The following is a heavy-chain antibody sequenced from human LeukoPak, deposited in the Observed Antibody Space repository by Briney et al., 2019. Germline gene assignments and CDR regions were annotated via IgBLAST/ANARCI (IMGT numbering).Heavy chain of an antibody. CDR3: ARDDGLSIAAA. V-gene: IGHV3-66*01. J-gene: IGHJ5*02. Sequence: GGSLRLSCAASGFTFSSYWMSWVRQAPGKGLEWVSVIYSSGSTYYADSVKGRFTLSRDNSKNMLYLQMNSLRAEDTAVYYCARDDGLSIAAAWGQGALVTVSS. CDR1: GFTFSSYW. D-gene: IGHD6-13*01. CDR2: IYSSGST.